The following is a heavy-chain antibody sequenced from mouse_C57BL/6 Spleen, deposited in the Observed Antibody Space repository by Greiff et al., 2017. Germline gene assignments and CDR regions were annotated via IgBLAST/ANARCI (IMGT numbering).Heavy chain of an antibody. CDR1: GYTFTSYW. Sequence: VQLQQSGAELVMPGASVKLSCKASGYTFTSYWMHWVKQRPGQGLEWIGEIDPSDSYTNYNQKFKGKSTLTVDKSSSTAYMQLSSLTSEDSAVYYGARRNYGSSSYAMDYWGQGTSVTVSS. V-gene: IGHV1-69*01. CDR2: IDPSDSYT. J-gene: IGHJ4*01. D-gene: IGHD1-1*01. CDR3: ARRNYGSSSYAMDY.